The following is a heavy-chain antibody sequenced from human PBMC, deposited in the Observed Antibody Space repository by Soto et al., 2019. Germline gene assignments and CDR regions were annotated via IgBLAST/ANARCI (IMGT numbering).Heavy chain of an antibody. Sequence: EVQLLESGGGLVQPGGSLRLSCAASGFTFSSYATRWVRQAPVKGLEWVSSIIGSGGSTYYAVSLKGRFTSSRDNSNNTLYLQMNSLRAEDTAVYYCARRGSGSSYDYWGQGTLVIVSS. CDR1: GFTFSSYA. CDR3: ARRGSGSSYDY. CDR2: IIGSGGST. D-gene: IGHD1-26*01. V-gene: IGHV3-23*01. J-gene: IGHJ4*02.